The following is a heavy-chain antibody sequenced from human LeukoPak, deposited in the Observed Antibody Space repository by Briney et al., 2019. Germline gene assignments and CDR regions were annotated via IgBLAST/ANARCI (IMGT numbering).Heavy chain of an antibody. CDR2: LYDSVRT. CDR1: GGSISSHY. V-gene: IGHV4-59*11. J-gene: IGHJ4*02. D-gene: IGHD5-18*01. Sequence: SETLSLTCTVSGGSISSHYWSWLRQPPGKGLVWIAYLYDSVRTKDNPSLKGRVTLSADTSKNQHSLRLSSVTAADTAVYYCATIKRGDIYGYFDFWGQGILVTVSS. CDR3: ATIKRGDIYGYFDF.